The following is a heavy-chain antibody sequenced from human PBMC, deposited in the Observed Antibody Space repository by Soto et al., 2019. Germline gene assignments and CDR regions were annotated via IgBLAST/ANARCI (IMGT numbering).Heavy chain of an antibody. V-gene: IGHV3-7*01. CDR3: ASYGYYVSFAFDI. J-gene: IGHJ3*02. CDR2: IKQDGSEK. D-gene: IGHD4-17*01. Sequence: EVQLVESGGGLVQPGGSLRLSCAASGFTFSSYWMSWVRQAPGKGLEWVANIKQDGSEKYYVDSVKGRFTISRDNAKNSLYLQMNSLRAEDTAGYYCASYGYYVSFAFDIWGQGTMVTVSS. CDR1: GFTFSSYW.